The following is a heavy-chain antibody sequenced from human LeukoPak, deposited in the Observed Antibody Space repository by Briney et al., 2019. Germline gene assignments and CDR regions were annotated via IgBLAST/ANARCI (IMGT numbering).Heavy chain of an antibody. V-gene: IGHV1-69*05. J-gene: IGHJ6*03. CDR2: IIPIFGTA. CDR1: GGTFSSYA. D-gene: IGHD6-19*01. CDR3: ARAVAGYYYYYMDV. Sequence: ASVKVSCKASGGTFSSYAISWVRQAPGQGLEWMGGIIPIFGTANYAQKFQGRVTMTRDTSISTAYMELSRLRSDDTAVYYCARAVAGYYYYYMDVWGKGTTVTVSS.